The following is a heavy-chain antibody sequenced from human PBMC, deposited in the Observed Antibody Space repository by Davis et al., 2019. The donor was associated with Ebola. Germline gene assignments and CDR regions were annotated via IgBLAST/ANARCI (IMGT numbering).Heavy chain of an antibody. CDR2: FDPEDGET. Sequence: ASVKVSCKVSGYTLTELSMHWVRQAPGKGLEWMGGFDPEDGETIYAQKFQGRVTMTEDTSTDTAYMELSSLRSEDTAVYYCATDYYGSGTFDYWGQGTLVTVSS. D-gene: IGHD3-10*01. CDR1: GYTLTELS. V-gene: IGHV1-24*01. J-gene: IGHJ4*02. CDR3: ATDYYGSGTFDY.